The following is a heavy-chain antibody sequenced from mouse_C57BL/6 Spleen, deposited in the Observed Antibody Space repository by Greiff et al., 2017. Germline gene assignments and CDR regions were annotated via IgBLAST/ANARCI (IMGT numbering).Heavy chain of an antibody. D-gene: IGHD2-3*01. Sequence: VKLVESDAELVKPGASVKISCKVSGYTFTDHTIHWMKQRPEQGLEWIGYIYPRDGSTKYNEKFKGKATLTADKSSSTAYMQLNSLTSEDSAVYCCARSRDGYYYYFDYWGQGTTLTVSS. CDR1: GYTFTDHT. CDR2: IYPRDGST. J-gene: IGHJ2*01. V-gene: IGHV1-78*01. CDR3: ARSRDGYYYYFDY.